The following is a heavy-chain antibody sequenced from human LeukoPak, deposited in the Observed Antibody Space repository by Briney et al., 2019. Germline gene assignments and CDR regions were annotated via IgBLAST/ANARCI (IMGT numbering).Heavy chain of an antibody. D-gene: IGHD3-10*01. V-gene: IGHV1-2*02. CDR3: ARGPMVRGAWFDP. Sequence: ASVKVSCKASGYTFTGYYMHWVRQAPGQGLEWMGWINPNSGGTNYAQKFQGRVTTTRDTSISTAYMELSRLRSDDTAVYYCARGPMVRGAWFDPWGQGTLVTVSS. CDR1: GYTFTGYY. CDR2: INPNSGGT. J-gene: IGHJ5*02.